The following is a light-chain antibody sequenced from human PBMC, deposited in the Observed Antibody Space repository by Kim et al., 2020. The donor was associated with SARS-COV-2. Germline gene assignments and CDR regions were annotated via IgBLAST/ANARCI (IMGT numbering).Light chain of an antibody. CDR3: NSRDTRDNRVV. V-gene: IGLV3-19*01. CDR1: SLRTYY. J-gene: IGLJ2*01. Sequence: SSELTQDPAVSVALGQTVRITCNGDSLRTYYANWFQQKSGQAPVLVIYAEKNRHSGIPDRFSASRSGYTASLTITEAQAEDEADYYCNSRDTRDNRVVFG. CDR2: AEK.